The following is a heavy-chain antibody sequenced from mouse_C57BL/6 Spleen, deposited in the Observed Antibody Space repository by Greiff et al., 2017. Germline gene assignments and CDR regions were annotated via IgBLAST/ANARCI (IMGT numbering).Heavy chain of an antibody. CDR3: SRAYCGSSRYYAMDY. V-gene: IGHV1-72*01. CDR1: GYTFTSYW. D-gene: IGHD1-1*01. CDR2: IDPNSGGT. J-gene: IGHJ4*01. Sequence: QVQLQQSGAELVKPGASVKLSCKASGYTFTSYWMHWVKQRPGRGLEWIGRIDPNSGGTKYNEKFKSKATLTVDKPSSTAYMQLSSLTSEDSAVYHCSRAYCGSSRYYAMDYWGQGTSVTVSS.